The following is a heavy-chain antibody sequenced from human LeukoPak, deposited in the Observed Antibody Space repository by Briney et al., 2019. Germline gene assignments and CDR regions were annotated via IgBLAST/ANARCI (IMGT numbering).Heavy chain of an antibody. CDR1: GIACSSWW. CDR3: ARDGFLGPVTAYLDY. Sequence: LWLCKGGAGIACSSWWMPWVRKEKGKGLVWVSRVKSDGSSTSYADSVKGRFTISRDNARNTLYLQMNSLRAEDTAVYYCARDGFLGPVTAYLDYWGQGTPVTVSS. J-gene: IGHJ4*02. D-gene: IGHD2-21*02. CDR2: VKSDGSST. V-gene: IGHV3-74*01.